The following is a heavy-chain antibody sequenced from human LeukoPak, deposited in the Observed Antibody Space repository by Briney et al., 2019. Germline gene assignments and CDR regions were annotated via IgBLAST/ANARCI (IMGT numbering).Heavy chain of an antibody. J-gene: IGHJ5*02. Sequence: ASVKVSCKASGYTFTSYYIHWVRQAPGQGLEWMGCIKTNSGDTNYAQKFQGRLTMTRDTSINTAYMELSSLRSDDTAVYYCGRGDKTFDPWGQGTLVTVSS. CDR3: GRGDKTFDP. CDR2: IKTNSGDT. CDR1: GYTFTSYY. V-gene: IGHV1-2*02.